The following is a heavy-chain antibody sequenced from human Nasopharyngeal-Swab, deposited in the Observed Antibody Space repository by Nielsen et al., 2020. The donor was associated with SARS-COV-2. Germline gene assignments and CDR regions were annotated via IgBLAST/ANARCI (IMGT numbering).Heavy chain of an antibody. CDR3: AREQRITMVRGGSGAFDI. Sequence: ASVKVSCTASGYTFTSYGISWVRQAPGQGLEWMGWISAYNGNTNYAQKLQGRATMTTDTSTSTAYMELRSLRSDDTAVYYCAREQRITMVRGGSGAFDIWCQGTMVTVSS. J-gene: IGHJ3*02. V-gene: IGHV1-18*04. D-gene: IGHD3-10*01. CDR1: GYTFTSYG. CDR2: ISAYNGNT.